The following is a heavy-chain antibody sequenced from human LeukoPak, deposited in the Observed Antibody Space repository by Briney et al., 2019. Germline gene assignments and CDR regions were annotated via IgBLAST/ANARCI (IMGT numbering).Heavy chain of an antibody. CDR1: GYTFTSYG. D-gene: IGHD3-22*01. CDR2: ISAYNGNT. V-gene: IGHV1-18*01. Sequence: ASVKVSCKASGYTFTSYGISWVRQAPGQGLEWMGWISAYNGNTNYAQKLQGRVTMTTDTSTSTAYMELRSLRSDDTAVYYCAKDAVYDSSGYFGYWGQGTLVTVSS. J-gene: IGHJ4*02. CDR3: AKDAVYDSSGYFGY.